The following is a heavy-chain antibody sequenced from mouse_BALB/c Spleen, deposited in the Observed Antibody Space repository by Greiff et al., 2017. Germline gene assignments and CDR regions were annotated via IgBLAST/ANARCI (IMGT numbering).Heavy chain of an antibody. D-gene: IGHD1-1*01. Sequence: VQLQQPGAELVKPGASVKLSCKASGYTFTSYWMHWVKQRPGQGLEWIGEINPSNGRTNYNEKFKSKATLTVDKSSSTAYMQLSSLTSEDSAVYYCARSDYGSRDYWGQGTTLTVSS. CDR3: ARSDYGSRDY. CDR2: INPSNGRT. CDR1: GYTFTSYW. J-gene: IGHJ2*01. V-gene: IGHV1S81*02.